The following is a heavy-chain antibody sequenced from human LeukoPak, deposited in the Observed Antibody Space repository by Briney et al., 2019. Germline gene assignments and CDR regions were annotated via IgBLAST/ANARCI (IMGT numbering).Heavy chain of an antibody. CDR2: INWNGGST. V-gene: IGHV3-20*04. CDR3: ARNRGDYYDSSGYPNRGYYFDY. J-gene: IGHJ4*02. CDR1: GFTFDDYG. Sequence: GGSLRLSCAASGFTFDDYGMSWVRQAPGKGLEWVSGINWNGGSTGYADSVKGRFTISRDNAKNSLYLQTNSLRAEDTALYYCARNRGDYYDSSGYPNRGYYFDYWGQGTLVTVSS. D-gene: IGHD3-22*01.